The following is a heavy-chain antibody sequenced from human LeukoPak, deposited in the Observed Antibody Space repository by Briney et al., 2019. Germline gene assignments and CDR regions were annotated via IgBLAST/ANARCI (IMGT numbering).Heavy chain of an antibody. V-gene: IGHV3-30*02. CDR2: IRDDGKNQ. CDR1: GFTFSSYG. CDR3: ARVSLVGTPTRWGYFDY. D-gene: IGHD1-1*01. J-gene: IGHJ4*02. Sequence: GGSLRLSCAASGFTFSSYGMHWVRQPPGKGLEWVAFIRDDGKNQYYTDSVKGRFTISRDNSKNTLYLQMSSLRVEDTAVYYCARVSLVGTPTRWGYFDYWGQGTLVTVSS.